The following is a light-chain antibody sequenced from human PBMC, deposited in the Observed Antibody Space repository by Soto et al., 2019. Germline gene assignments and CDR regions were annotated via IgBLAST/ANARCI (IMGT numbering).Light chain of an antibody. CDR2: DAF. V-gene: IGKV3-15*01. J-gene: IGKJ4*01. CDR1: QNVKTR. CDR3: QQYDECTLT. Sequence: EKVMTQSPATLSVSPGERATLSCRASQNVKTRLAWYQQKPGQAPRLLIYDAFTSATGIPDSFSGSASGTEFTLTISSLQSEDFEVYYCQQYDECTLTFGGGTKVEIK.